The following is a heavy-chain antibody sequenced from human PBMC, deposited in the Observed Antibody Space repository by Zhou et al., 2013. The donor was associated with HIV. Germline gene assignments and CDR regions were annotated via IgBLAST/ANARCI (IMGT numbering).Heavy chain of an antibody. J-gene: IGHJ5*02. CDR3: AREMAAAGRGWFDP. Sequence: QVQLVQSGAEVKKPGSSVKVSCKASGGTFSSYAISWVRQAPGQGLEWMGRIIPILGIANYAQKFQGRVTITADKSTSTAYMELTGLRPDDTAVYYCAREMAAAGRGWFDPWGQGTLVTVSS. V-gene: IGHV1-69*04. CDR2: IIPILGIA. D-gene: IGHD6-13*01. CDR1: GGTFSSYA.